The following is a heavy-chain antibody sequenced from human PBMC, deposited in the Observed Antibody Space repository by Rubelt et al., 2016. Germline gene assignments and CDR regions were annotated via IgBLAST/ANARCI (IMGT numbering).Heavy chain of an antibody. J-gene: IGHJ5*02. V-gene: IGHV1-8*01. CDR2: MNPNSGNT. CDR1: GYTFTSYD. Sequence: QVQLVQSGAEVKKPGASVKVSCKASGYTFTSYDINWVRQATGQGLEWMGWMNPNSGNTGYAQKFQGRVTMTRNTSISTAYMELSSLRSEDTAVYYCAIMVNDFWSGYHNWFDPWGQGTLVTVSS. D-gene: IGHD3-3*01. CDR3: AIMVNDFWSGYHNWFDP.